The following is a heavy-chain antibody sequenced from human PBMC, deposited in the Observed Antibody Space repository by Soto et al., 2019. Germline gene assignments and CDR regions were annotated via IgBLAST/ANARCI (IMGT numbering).Heavy chain of an antibody. V-gene: IGHV4-31*03. CDR2: IYYSGST. D-gene: IGHD3-10*01. J-gene: IGHJ5*02. CDR3: AGGITMVRGVIGGYWFDP. Sequence: QVQLQESGPGLVKPSQTLSLTCTVSGGSISSGGYYWSWIRQHPGKGLEWIGYIYYSGSTYYNPSLKIRVTISVDTAKNQFSLKLSSVTAADTAVYYCAGGITMVRGVIGGYWFDPWGQGTLVTVSS. CDR1: GGSISSGGYY.